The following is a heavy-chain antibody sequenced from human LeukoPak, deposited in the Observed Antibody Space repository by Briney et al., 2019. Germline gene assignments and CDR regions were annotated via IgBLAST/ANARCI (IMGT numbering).Heavy chain of an antibody. V-gene: IGHV3-9*01. Sequence: GGSLRLSCAASGFAFDDYAMFWVRQAPGKSLEWVSGISWNSKNIGYAASVKGRFTISRDNAKNSLYLQMNSLRAEDTAFYYCAKGNRDSSGFYYYYGMDVWGQGTTVTVSS. CDR1: GFAFDDYA. CDR3: AKGNRDSSGFYYYYGMDV. J-gene: IGHJ6*02. CDR2: ISWNSKNI. D-gene: IGHD3-22*01.